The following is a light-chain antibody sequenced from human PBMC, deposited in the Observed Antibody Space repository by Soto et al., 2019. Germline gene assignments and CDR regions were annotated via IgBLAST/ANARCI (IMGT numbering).Light chain of an antibody. Sequence: EIVLTQSPGTLSLSPGEGATLSCRASQSVRSNYLAWYQQKPGQAPRLLIYGASIRATGIPDRFSGSGSGIDFTLTISRLEPEDFAVYYCQHYGGSPLYTFGQGTKLEIK. CDR3: QHYGGSPLYT. V-gene: IGKV3-20*01. CDR1: QSVRSNY. J-gene: IGKJ2*01. CDR2: GAS.